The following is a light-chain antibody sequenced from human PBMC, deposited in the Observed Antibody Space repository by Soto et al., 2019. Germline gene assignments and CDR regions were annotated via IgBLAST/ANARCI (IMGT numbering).Light chain of an antibody. Sequence: EILLTQSPATPSFSPGERATPPCRASQSVSSSRLAWYQQKPALAPRLLIYDGFLRATGIPDRFSGSGSGTDFTLTISRLEPEDFAVYYCQQYGNSPITFGQGTRLEIK. V-gene: IGKV3D-20*01. CDR1: QSVSSSR. J-gene: IGKJ5*01. CDR2: DGF. CDR3: QQYGNSPIT.